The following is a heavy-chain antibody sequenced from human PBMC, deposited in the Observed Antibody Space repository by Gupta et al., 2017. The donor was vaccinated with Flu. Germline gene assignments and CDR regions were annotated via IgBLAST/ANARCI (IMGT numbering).Heavy chain of an antibody. Sequence: QGPLQGSGPVVVKPSQTLSPTATVPGVSLLLGPHFLGWLRQPAGKGLEWIGRMYSTGGTNYNTSLESRVTISVDTSKNHFSLKLSSVTASDTAVYYCARDYYDSSAHAYWGQGTLVTVSS. CDR3: ARDYYDSSAHAY. J-gene: IGHJ4*02. V-gene: IGHV4-61*02. CDR2: MYSTGGT. CDR1: GVSLLLGPHF. D-gene: IGHD3-22*01.